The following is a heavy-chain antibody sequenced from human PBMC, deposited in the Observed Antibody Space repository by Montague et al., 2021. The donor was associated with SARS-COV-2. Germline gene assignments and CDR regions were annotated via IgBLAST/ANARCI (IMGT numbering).Heavy chain of an antibody. CDR2: ISYDGSNK. Sequence: SLRLSCAASGFTFSSYAMHWVRQAPGRGLEWVAVISYDGSNKYYADSVKGRSTISRDNSKNTLYLQMNSLRAEDTAVYYCATTQRPFTNYYYYYGMDVWGQGTTVTVSS. CDR1: GFTFSSYA. CDR3: ATTQRPFTNYYYYYGMDV. V-gene: IGHV3-30*04. J-gene: IGHJ6*02. D-gene: IGHD6-25*01.